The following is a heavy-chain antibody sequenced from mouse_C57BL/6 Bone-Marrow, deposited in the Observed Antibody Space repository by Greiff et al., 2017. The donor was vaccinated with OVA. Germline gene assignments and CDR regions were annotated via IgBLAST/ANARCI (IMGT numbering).Heavy chain of an antibody. V-gene: IGHV1-52*01. CDR3: ARSYYGSRAWFAY. Sequence: QVQLQQPGAELVRPGSSVKLSCKASGYTFTSYWMHWVKQRPIQGLEWIGNIDPSDSETHYNQKFKDKATLTVDKSSSTAYMQLSSLTSEDSAVYYCARSYYGSRAWFAYWGQGTLVTVSA. CDR1: GYTFTSYW. J-gene: IGHJ3*01. CDR2: IDPSDSET. D-gene: IGHD1-1*01.